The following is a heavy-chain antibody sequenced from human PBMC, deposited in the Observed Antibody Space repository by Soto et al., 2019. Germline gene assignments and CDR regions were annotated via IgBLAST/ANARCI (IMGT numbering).Heavy chain of an antibody. Sequence: PSWRPAITRAVSSESIRSGEDYGGWNRQPPGKGLEWIGYIYYSGSTYYNPSLKSRVTISVDTSKNQFSLKLSSVTAADTAVYYCARESLPAAIYYWGQGTLVTVSS. CDR1: SESIRSGEDY. J-gene: IGHJ4*02. V-gene: IGHV4-30-4*01. CDR3: ARESLPAAIYY. D-gene: IGHD2-2*01. CDR2: IYYSGST.